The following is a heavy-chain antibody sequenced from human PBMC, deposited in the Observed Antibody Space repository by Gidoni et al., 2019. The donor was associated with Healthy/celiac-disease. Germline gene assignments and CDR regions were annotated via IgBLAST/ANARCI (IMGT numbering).Heavy chain of an antibody. Sequence: QVQLVESGGGVVLPGRSLRLSCAASGFTLIGYAMHWVRQAPGKGLEWVAVISYDGSNKSYADSVKGRFTISRDNSKNTLYLQMNSLRAEDTAVYYCARFNDYYYGMDVWGQGTTVTVSS. CDR2: ISYDGSNK. CDR1: GFTLIGYA. V-gene: IGHV3-30*04. D-gene: IGHD1-1*01. CDR3: ARFNDYYYGMDV. J-gene: IGHJ6*02.